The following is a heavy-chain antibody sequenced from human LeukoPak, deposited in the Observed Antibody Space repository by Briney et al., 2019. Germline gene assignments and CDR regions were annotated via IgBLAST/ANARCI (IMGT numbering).Heavy chain of an antibody. CDR1: GYSISSGFY. CDR3: ARAGDTAMVPEAFDI. V-gene: IGHV4-38-2*01. D-gene: IGHD5-18*01. J-gene: IGHJ3*02. Sequence: SETLSLTCSVSGYSISSGFYWGWIRQPPGKGLEWIGSIYYSGSTYYNPSLKSRVTISVDTSKNQFSLKLSSVTAADTAVYYCARAGDTAMVPEAFDIWGQGTMVTVSS. CDR2: IYYSGST.